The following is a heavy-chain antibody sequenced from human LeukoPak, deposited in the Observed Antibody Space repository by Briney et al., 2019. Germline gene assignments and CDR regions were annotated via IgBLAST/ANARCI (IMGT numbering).Heavy chain of an antibody. D-gene: IGHD1-26*01. Sequence: ASVKVSCKASGYTFTSYAMHWVRQAPGQRLEWMGWINAGNGNTKYSQKFQGRVTMTTDTSTSTAYMELRSLRSDDTAVYYCARVGGVGATHIKIFDYWGQGTLVTVSS. V-gene: IGHV1-3*01. CDR2: INAGNGNT. CDR1: GYTFTSYA. CDR3: ARVGGVGATHIKIFDY. J-gene: IGHJ4*02.